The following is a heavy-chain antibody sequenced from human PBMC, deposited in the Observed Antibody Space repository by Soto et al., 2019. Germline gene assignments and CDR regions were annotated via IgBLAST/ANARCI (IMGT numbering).Heavy chain of an antibody. CDR2: IKQDGSEK. CDR3: ARGWLGGVAGPLNYYYYMDV. Sequence: EVQLVESGGGLVQPGGSLRLSCAASGFTFSSYWMSWVRQAPGKGLEWVANIKQDGSEKYYVDSVKGRFTISRDNAKNSLYLQMNSLRAEDTAVYYCARGWLGGVAGPLNYYYYMDVWGKGTTVTVSS. D-gene: IGHD3-22*01. V-gene: IGHV3-7*04. CDR1: GFTFSSYW. J-gene: IGHJ6*03.